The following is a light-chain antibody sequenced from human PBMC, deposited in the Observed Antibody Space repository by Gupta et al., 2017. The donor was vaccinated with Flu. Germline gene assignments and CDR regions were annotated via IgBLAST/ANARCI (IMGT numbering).Light chain of an antibody. CDR3: QQDAASPLT. CDR1: QSVGSNY. CDR2: AAS. Sequence: EIVLTQSPGTLSLSPGEGATLSCRASQSVGSNYLAWYQQRPGQPPRLLIYAASSTAPDIPSRFTGSGSGTDFTLTISRLEPEDFALYYCQQDAASPLTFGGGTRVEIK. V-gene: IGKV3-20*01. J-gene: IGKJ4*01.